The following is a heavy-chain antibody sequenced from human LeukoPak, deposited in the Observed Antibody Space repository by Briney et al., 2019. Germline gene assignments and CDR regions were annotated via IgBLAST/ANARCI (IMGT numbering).Heavy chain of an antibody. Sequence: ASVKVSCKASGYTFTGYYMHWVRQAPGQGLEWMGWINPNSGGTNYAQKFRGRVTMTRDTSISTAYMELSRLRSDDTAVYYCARVTKHYYDSSGYPDYWGQGTLVTVSS. CDR1: GYTFTGYY. D-gene: IGHD3-22*01. CDR2: INPNSGGT. CDR3: ARVTKHYYDSSGYPDY. V-gene: IGHV1-2*02. J-gene: IGHJ4*02.